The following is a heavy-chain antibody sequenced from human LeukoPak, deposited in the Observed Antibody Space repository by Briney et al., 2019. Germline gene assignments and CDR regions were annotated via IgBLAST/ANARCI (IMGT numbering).Heavy chain of an antibody. CDR3: AVGFWSGWNFDY. V-gene: IGHV4-59*01. D-gene: IGHD3-3*01. CDR1: GGSISSYY. J-gene: IGHJ4*02. Sequence: SETLSLTCTVSGGSISSYYWSWIRQPPGKGLEWIGYIYYSGSTNYNPSLKSRVTISVDTSKNQFSLKPSSVTAADTAVYYCAVGFWSGWNFDYWGQGTLVTVSS. CDR2: IYYSGST.